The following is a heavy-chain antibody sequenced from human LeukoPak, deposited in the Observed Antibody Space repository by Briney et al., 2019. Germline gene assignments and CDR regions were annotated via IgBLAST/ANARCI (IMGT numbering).Heavy chain of an antibody. V-gene: IGHV1-69*05. Sequence: PSVKLSCTSSAATFTSYANSRGRHAPAPGIEWMGVFIPIFGTANYAQKFQGRVTITTDESTSTAYMELSSLRSEDTAVYYCAREGLSYYDSSGYHDAFDIWGQGTMVTVSS. J-gene: IGHJ3*02. CDR3: AREGLSYYDSSGYHDAFDI. CDR2: FIPIFGTA. CDR1: AATFTSYA. D-gene: IGHD3-22*01.